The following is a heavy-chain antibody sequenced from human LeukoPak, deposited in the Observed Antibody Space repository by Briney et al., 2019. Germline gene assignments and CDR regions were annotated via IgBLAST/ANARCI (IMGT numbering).Heavy chain of an antibody. D-gene: IGHD1-26*01. V-gene: IGHV4-39*01. Sequence: SETLSLTCTVSGGSISSSPYYWGWIRQPPGKGLEWIGTIYYSGSTYYNPSLKSRVTISVDTSKNQFSLKLSSVTAADTAVYYCARRSRLYYSDYWGQGTLVTVSS. J-gene: IGHJ4*02. CDR3: ARRSRLYYSDY. CDR1: GGSISSSPYY. CDR2: IYYSGST.